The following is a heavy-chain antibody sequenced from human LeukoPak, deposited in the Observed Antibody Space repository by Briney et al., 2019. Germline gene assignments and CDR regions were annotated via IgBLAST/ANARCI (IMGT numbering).Heavy chain of an antibody. J-gene: IGHJ4*02. CDR2: IKEDGSEK. CDR3: ASGRQLGY. V-gene: IGHV3-7*01. Sequence: GGSLSLSCAASGFSFSNYWMSWVRQAPGKGLEWVANIKEDGSEKYYVDSVKGRFTISRDNARNSLYLQMNSLRAEDTAAYYCASGRQLGYWGQGTLVTVSS. CDR1: GFSFSNYW. D-gene: IGHD6-13*01.